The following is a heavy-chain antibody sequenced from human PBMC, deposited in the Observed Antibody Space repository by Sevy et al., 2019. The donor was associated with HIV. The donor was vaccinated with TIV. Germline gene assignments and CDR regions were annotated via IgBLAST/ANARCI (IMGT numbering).Heavy chain of an antibody. CDR2: INTNTGNP. D-gene: IGHD2-2*01. J-gene: IGHJ6*02. V-gene: IGHV7-4-1*02. CDR1: GYTFTSYA. Sequence: ASVKVSCKASGYTFTSYAMDWVRQAPGQGLEWMGWINTNTGNPTYAQGFTGRFVFSLDTSVSTAYLQIRSLKAEDTAVYYCAGGTNTRGYTVPAAMVNYYYGMDVWGQGTTVTVSS. CDR3: AGGTNTRGYTVPAAMVNYYYGMDV.